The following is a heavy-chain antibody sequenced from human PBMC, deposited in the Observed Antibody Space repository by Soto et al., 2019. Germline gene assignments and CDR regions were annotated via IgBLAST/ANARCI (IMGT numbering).Heavy chain of an antibody. D-gene: IGHD6-6*01. CDR1: GGSISSGGSF. J-gene: IGHJ4*02. V-gene: IGHV4-30-2*01. CDR2: IYHSGST. Sequence: QLQLQESGSGLVKPSQTLSLTCAVSGGSISSGGSFWSWIRQPPGKGLEWIGYIYHSGSTYYNPSLKSPVTVTADRSKNQFSLKLSSVAAAGTAVYYCAGGIAARPLGYWGQGTLVTVSS. CDR3: AGGIAARPLGY.